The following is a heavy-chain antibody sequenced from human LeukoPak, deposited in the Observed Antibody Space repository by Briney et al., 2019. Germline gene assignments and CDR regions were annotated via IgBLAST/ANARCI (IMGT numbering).Heavy chain of an antibody. Sequence: GESLKISCKGSGYSFTSYWIGWVRQMPGKGLEWMGIIYPGDSDTRYSPSFQGQVTISADKSISTAYLQWSSLKASDTAMYYCARHLGYCSSTSCYDPRGYYYYMDVWGKGTTVTVSS. CDR3: ARHLGYCSSTSCYDPRGYYYYMDV. V-gene: IGHV5-51*01. D-gene: IGHD2-2*01. CDR2: IYPGDSDT. CDR1: GYSFTSYW. J-gene: IGHJ6*03.